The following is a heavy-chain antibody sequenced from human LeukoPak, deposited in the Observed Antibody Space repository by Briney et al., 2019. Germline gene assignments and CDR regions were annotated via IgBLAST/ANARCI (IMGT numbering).Heavy chain of an antibody. D-gene: IGHD3-22*01. CDR1: GGSLSSYY. V-gene: IGHV4-59*01. CDR2: IYYSGST. CDR3: ARVTYYYDSSGYSNWFDP. Sequence: SETLSLTCTVSGGSLSSYYWSWIRQPPGKGLEWIGYIYYSGSTNYNPSLKSRVTISVDTSKNQFSLKLSSVTAADTAVYYCARVTYYYDSSGYSNWFDPWGQGTLVTVSS. J-gene: IGHJ5*02.